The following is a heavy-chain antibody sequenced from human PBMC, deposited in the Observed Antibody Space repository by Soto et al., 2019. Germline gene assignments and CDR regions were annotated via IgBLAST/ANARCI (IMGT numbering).Heavy chain of an antibody. CDR3: ARGRGTSIVVVVAATTFDY. J-gene: IGHJ4*02. D-gene: IGHD2-15*01. Sequence: QVQLQKWGAGLLKPSETLSLTCAVYGGSFSGYYWSWIRQPPGKGLEWIGEINHSGSTNYNPSLKSRVTISVVTSKNQFSLKLSSVTAADTAVYYCARGRGTSIVVVVAATTFDYWGQGTLVTVSS. CDR2: INHSGST. V-gene: IGHV4-34*01. CDR1: GGSFSGYY.